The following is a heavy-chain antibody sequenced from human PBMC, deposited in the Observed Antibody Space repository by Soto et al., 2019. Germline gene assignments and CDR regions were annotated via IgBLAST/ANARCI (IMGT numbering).Heavy chain of an antibody. V-gene: IGHV1-69*06. CDR3: ASLNYGILTGCKDYFYGMDV. Sequence: SVKVSCKASGGTFSSYAISWVRQAPGQGLEWMGGIIPIFGTANYAQKFQGRVTITADKSTSTAYMELSSLRSEDTAVYYCASLNYGILTGCKDYFYGMDVWGQGTTVTVSS. J-gene: IGHJ6*02. CDR2: IIPIFGTA. D-gene: IGHD3-9*01. CDR1: GGTFSSYA.